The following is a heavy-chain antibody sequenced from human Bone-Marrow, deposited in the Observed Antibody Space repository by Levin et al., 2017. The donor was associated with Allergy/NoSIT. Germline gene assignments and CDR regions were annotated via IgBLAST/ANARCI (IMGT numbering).Heavy chain of an antibody. CDR3: ARGSGTSAVAGSLPY. CDR2: INAWTGET. J-gene: IGHJ4*02. CDR1: GYAFRHYG. D-gene: IGHD6-19*01. Sequence: ASVKVSCTTSGYAFRHYGLHWVRQAPGQGLEWMGWINAWTGETNYAQTVQGRVTLTTDSSTRTAYMELRRLQFDDTAMYFCARGSGTSAVAGSLPYWGPGTLVTVSS. V-gene: IGHV1-18*01.